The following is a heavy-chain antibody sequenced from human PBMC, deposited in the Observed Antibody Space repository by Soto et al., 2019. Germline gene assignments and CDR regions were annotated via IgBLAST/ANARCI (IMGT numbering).Heavy chain of an antibody. Sequence: SVTVSCKASGFTFSSSAVQWVRQARGQPLEWIGWIVLGNGNTNYAQKFQQRVTITRDMSTSTAYMEVRSLTYEDTAVYYCAKRIGNIGWYWLDTWGQGTLVTVSS. CDR2: IVLGNGNT. V-gene: IGHV1-58*01. CDR1: GFTFSSSA. D-gene: IGHD6-19*01. CDR3: AKRIGNIGWYWLDT. J-gene: IGHJ5*02.